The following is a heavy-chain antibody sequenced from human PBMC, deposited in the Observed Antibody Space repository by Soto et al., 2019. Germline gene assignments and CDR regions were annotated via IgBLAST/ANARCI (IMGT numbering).Heavy chain of an antibody. J-gene: IGHJ4*02. CDR1: GGSFSGYY. D-gene: IGHD4-17*01. CDR3: ARGATVTVDY. Sequence: SETLSLTCAVYGGSFSGYYWSWIRQPPGKGLEWIGEINHSGSTNYNPSLKSRVTISVDTSKNQFSLKLSSVTAADTAVYYCARGATVTVDYWGQGTLVTVSS. CDR2: INHSGST. V-gene: IGHV4-34*01.